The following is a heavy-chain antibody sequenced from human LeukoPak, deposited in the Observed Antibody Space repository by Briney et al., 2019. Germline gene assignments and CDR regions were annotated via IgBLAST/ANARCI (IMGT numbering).Heavy chain of an antibody. Sequence: GGSLRLSCAASGFTFSSYSMDWVRQAPGNGLEWVSYISSSSSTIYYADSVKGRFTISRDNAKNSLYLQMNSLRAEDTAVYYCARDPRPSMGATNVDYWGQGTLVTVSS. CDR3: ARDPRPSMGATNVDY. CDR2: ISSSSSTI. J-gene: IGHJ4*02. D-gene: IGHD1-26*01. V-gene: IGHV3-48*04. CDR1: GFTFSSYS.